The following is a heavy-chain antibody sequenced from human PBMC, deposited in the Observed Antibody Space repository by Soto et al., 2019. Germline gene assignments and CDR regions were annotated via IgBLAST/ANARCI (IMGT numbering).Heavy chain of an antibody. V-gene: IGHV3-7*05. CDR3: ASSMGRGGNDY. CDR2: IKTDGSEK. Sequence: VQLVESGGGLVQPGGSPRLSCAASGFTFSDYWMSWVRQAPGKGLECVANIKTDGSEKYYVDPVKGRFTISRDNAKNSLYLQMNSLRAEDTAVYYCASSMGRGGNDYWGQGTLVAVSS. CDR1: GFTFSDYW. J-gene: IGHJ4*02. D-gene: IGHD3-10*01.